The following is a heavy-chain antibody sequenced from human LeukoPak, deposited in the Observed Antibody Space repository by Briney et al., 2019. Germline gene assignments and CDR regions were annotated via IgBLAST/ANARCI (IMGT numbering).Heavy chain of an antibody. J-gene: IGHJ4*02. CDR2: IKSNSDGGTT. V-gene: IGHV3-15*07. D-gene: IGHD3/OR15-3a*01. CDR1: DFTFSQTW. CDR3: TTDPIWTPLGF. Sequence: GGSLRLSCAASDFTFSQTWMNWVRQAPGKGLEWVGRIKSNSDGGTTDYAAPVKGRFIISRDDSKNTLYLQMSSLKIDDTAVYYCTTDPIWTPLGFWGQGTLVTVSS.